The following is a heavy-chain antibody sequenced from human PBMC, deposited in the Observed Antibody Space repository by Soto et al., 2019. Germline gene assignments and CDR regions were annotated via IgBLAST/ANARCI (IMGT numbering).Heavy chain of an antibody. CDR2: ISSSGSTI. CDR3: ARSRPAMALDAFDI. D-gene: IGHD5-18*01. Sequence: GSLRLSCAASGFTFSDYYMSWIRQAPGKGLEWVSYISSSGSTIYYADSVKGRFTISRDNAKNSLYLQMNSLRAEDTAVYYCARSRPAMALDAFDIWGQGTMVTVSS. V-gene: IGHV3-11*01. CDR1: GFTFSDYY. J-gene: IGHJ3*02.